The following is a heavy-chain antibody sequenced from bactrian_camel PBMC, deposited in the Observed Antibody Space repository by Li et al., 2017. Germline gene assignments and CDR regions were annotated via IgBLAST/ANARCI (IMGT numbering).Heavy chain of an antibody. V-gene: IGHV3S40*01. Sequence: VQLVESGGGLVQPGGSLVLSCAASGFTFSTYAMSWVRQAPGKGLEWVASIGSGGRVAYADSVKGRFTISRDSAKNTVYLQMSNLEAEDTAVYYCATDYMFRGRGNYWGPGTQVTVS. CDR3: ATDYMFRGRGNY. CDR1: GFTFSTYA. CDR2: IGSGGRVA. J-gene: IGHJ4*01.